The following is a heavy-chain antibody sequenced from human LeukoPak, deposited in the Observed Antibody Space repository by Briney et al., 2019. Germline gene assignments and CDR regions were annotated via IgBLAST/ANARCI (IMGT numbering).Heavy chain of an antibody. CDR3: ARDSYYYMDV. CDR2: IFSDGSST. J-gene: IGHJ6*03. Sequence: GGSLRLSCAASGFTFSRYWMHWVRQAPGEELLWVTRIFSDGSSTNYADSVRGRFTISRDNAKNTLYLQMNSLRVEDTAVYFCARDSYYYMDVWGKGTTVTVSS. V-gene: IGHV3-74*01. CDR1: GFTFSRYW.